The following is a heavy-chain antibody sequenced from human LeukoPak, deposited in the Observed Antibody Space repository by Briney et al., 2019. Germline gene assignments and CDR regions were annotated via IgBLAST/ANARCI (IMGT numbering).Heavy chain of an antibody. V-gene: IGHV4-4*07. Sequence: SETLSLTCTVSSGSISSYYWSWIRQPAGKGLEWIGRVYTSGSTNYNPSLKSRVTMSVDTSKNQFSLKLTSVTAADTAVYYCARDQAPYWYFDLWGRGTLVTVSS. CDR2: VYTSGST. CDR3: ARDQAPYWYFDL. CDR1: SGSISSYY. J-gene: IGHJ2*01.